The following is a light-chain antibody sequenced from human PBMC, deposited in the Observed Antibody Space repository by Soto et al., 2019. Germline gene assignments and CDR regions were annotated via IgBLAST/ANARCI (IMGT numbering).Light chain of an antibody. J-gene: IGLJ1*01. CDR3: ALFMGNGISV. CDR2: STS. CDR1: SGSVSTANN. V-gene: IGLV8-61*01. Sequence: QAVVTQESSFSVSPGGTVTLTCGLMSGSVSTANNPNWYQQTPGQAPRTLIYSTSTRSSGVPDRFSGSILGNKAALTITGAQADDESDYYCALFMGNGISVFGPGTKVTVL.